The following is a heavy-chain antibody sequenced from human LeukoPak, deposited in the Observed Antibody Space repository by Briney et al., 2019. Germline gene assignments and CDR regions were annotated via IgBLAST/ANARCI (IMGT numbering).Heavy chain of an antibody. CDR3: ARYHSRSHEGWIDP. D-gene: IGHD3-10*01. CDR1: GGSISSYY. CDR2: IYYSGST. Sequence: SETPSLTCTVSGGSISSYYWSWLRQPPGKGLEWIGYIYYSGSTNYNPSLKSRVTISVDTSKNQFSLKLSSVTAADTAVYYCARYHSRSHEGWIDPWGQGALVTVSS. J-gene: IGHJ5*02. V-gene: IGHV4-59*01.